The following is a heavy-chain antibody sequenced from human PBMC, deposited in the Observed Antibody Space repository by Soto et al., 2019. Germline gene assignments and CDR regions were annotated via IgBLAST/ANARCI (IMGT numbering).Heavy chain of an antibody. CDR1: GITFSHAW. Sequence: EVQLVESGGGLVKPGGSLRLSCAASGITFSHAWMSWVRQAPGKGLEWVGRIKTKTDGGTTDYAAPVKGRFTISRDDSENTLYLQMNSLRPEDTAVYYCATATKILAVGATNYYYYYGMDVWGQGTTVTVSS. CDR3: ATATKILAVGATNYYYYYGMDV. D-gene: IGHD1-26*01. CDR2: IKTKTDGGTT. J-gene: IGHJ6*02. V-gene: IGHV3-15*01.